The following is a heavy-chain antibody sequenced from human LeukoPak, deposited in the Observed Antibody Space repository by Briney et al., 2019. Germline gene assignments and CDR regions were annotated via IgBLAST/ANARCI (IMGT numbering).Heavy chain of an antibody. CDR3: ARVQTIAGLFSWY. Sequence: GGSLRLSCAASGFTVSSSYMAWVRQAPGKGLEWVSVLYVGGGSYYADSVRGRFIISTDISKDTVYLQMNSLRGEDTAVYYCARVQTIAGLFSWYWGQGTLVTVSS. CDR2: LYVGGGS. V-gene: IGHV3-66*01. J-gene: IGHJ4*02. D-gene: IGHD5-24*01. CDR1: GFTVSSSY.